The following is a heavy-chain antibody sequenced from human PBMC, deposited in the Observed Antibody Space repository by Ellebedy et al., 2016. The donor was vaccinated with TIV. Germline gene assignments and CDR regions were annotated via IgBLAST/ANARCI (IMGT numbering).Heavy chain of an antibody. D-gene: IGHD3-10*01. CDR2: IFYSGST. Sequence: MPSETLSLTCTVSGGSISNYYWSWIRQPPGKGLEWIGYIFYSGSTYYKSSLKSRITISLDRSKNQFSLRLSSVTAADTAVYYCARDEGGSGSLSHWGQGTLVTVSS. J-gene: IGHJ4*02. CDR1: GGSISNYY. CDR3: ARDEGGSGSLSH. V-gene: IGHV4-59*12.